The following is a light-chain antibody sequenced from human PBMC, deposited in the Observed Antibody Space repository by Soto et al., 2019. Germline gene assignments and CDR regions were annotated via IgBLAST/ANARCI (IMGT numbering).Light chain of an antibody. CDR3: QQYYSTPLT. J-gene: IGKJ4*01. CDR2: WAS. Sequence: DIVMTQSPDSLAVSLGERATINCKSSQSVLYSSNNKNYLAWYQQKPGQPPKLLIYWASTRESGVPDRFSGSGSGTDFTLTISSLQAEDAAVYYCQQYYSTPLTLGGGTKVDIK. V-gene: IGKV4-1*01. CDR1: QSVLYSSNNKNY.